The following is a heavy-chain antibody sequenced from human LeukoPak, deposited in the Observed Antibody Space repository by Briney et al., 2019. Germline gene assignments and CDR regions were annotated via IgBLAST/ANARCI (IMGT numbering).Heavy chain of an antibody. D-gene: IGHD3-10*01. V-gene: IGHV3-23*01. Sequence: GGSLRLSCAASGFTFSSYAMSWVRQASGKGLEWVSAISGSGGSTYYADSVKGRFTISRDNSKNTLYLQMNSLRAEDTAVYYCAKGNYGSGSYFDYWGQGTLVTVSS. CDR1: GFTFSSYA. CDR3: AKGNYGSGSYFDY. J-gene: IGHJ4*02. CDR2: ISGSGGST.